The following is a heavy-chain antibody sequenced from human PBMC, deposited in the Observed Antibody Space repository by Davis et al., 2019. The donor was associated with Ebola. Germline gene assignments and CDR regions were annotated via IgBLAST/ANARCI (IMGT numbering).Heavy chain of an antibody. Sequence: PSETLSLTCTVSGGSISSYYWSWIRQPPGKGLEWIGYIYYSGSTNYNPSLKSRVTMSVDTSKNQFSLKLSSVTAADTAVYYCARAPQDDLWSGTMRGWFDPWGQGTLVTVSS. CDR1: GGSISSYY. V-gene: IGHV4-59*12. CDR2: IYYSGST. J-gene: IGHJ5*02. D-gene: IGHD3-3*01. CDR3: ARAPQDDLWSGTMRGWFDP.